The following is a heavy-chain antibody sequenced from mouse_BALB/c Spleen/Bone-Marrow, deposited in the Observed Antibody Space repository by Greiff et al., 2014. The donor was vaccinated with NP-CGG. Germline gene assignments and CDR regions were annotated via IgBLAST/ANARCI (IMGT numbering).Heavy chain of an antibody. D-gene: IGHD2-14*01. J-gene: IGHJ3*01. CDR2: ISTYYGNA. CDR1: SYTFTDYA. V-gene: IGHV1-67*01. CDR3: TRGGRYDEVAY. Sequence: VQLQQSGPELVRPGVSVKISCKGSSYTFTDYAMHWVKQSHAKSLEWIGVISTYYGNAXXXXXXXXXATXTVDKSSSTAYMELARLTSEDSAVYYCTRGGRYDEVAYWGQGTLVTVSA.